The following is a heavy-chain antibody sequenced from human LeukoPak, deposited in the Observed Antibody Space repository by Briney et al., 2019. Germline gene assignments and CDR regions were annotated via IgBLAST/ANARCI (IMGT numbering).Heavy chain of an antibody. D-gene: IGHD2-15*01. CDR3: ARGGGYCSGGSCYDDY. CDR1: GGSFSGYY. J-gene: IGHJ4*02. V-gene: IGHV4-34*01. Sequence: SETLSLTCAVYGGSFSGYYWSWIRQPPGKGLEWIGEVNHSGSTNYNPSLKSRVTISVDRSKNQFSLKLSSVTAADTAVYYCARGGGYCSGGSCYDDYWGQGTLVTVSS. CDR2: VNHSGST.